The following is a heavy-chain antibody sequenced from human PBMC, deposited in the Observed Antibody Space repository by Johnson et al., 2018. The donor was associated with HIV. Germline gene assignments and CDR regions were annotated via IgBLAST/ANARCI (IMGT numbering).Heavy chain of an antibody. D-gene: IGHD3/OR15-3a*01. CDR3: ARDRIRISGLVTTLSPEACDM. J-gene: IGHJ3*02. Sequence: QVQLVESGGGVVQPGRSLRLSCAASGFTFSSHGMHWVRQAPGTGLEWVAVISYDGRSEYHADSVRGRFTISSANSKNTLYLLMNSLRPEDTAVYDCARDRIRISGLVTTLSPEACDMWGQGTMVSVSS. CDR2: ISYDGRSE. CDR1: GFTFSSHG. V-gene: IGHV3-30*04.